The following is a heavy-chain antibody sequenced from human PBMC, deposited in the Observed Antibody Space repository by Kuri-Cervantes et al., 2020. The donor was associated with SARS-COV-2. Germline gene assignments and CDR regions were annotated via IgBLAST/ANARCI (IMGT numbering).Heavy chain of an antibody. CDR3: ARGKGGDNDWFDP. CDR2: IYYSGST. CDR1: GGSLSSGDYY. J-gene: IGHJ5*02. D-gene: IGHD1-26*01. V-gene: IGHV4-30-4*08. Sequence: SETLSLTCTVSGGSLSSGDYYWTWVRQPPGKGLEWIGYIYYSGSTYYNPSLKSRVTISVDTSKNQFSLKLSSVTAADTAVYYCARGKGGDNDWFDPWGQGTLVTVSS.